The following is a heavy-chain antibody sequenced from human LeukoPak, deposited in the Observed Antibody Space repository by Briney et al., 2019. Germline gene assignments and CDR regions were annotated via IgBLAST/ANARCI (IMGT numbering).Heavy chain of an antibody. J-gene: IGHJ4*02. CDR1: GFTFSNYW. V-gene: IGHV3-74*01. D-gene: IGHD3-22*01. Sequence: GGSLRLSCAVSGFTFSNYWVHWVRQVPGKGLVWVSRINSDGSSTSYADSVKGRFTISRDNAKNTLYLQMNSLRAEDTAVYYCARGGSMIVVAGGLFDCWGQGTLVTVSS. CDR2: INSDGSST. CDR3: ARGGSMIVVAGGLFDC.